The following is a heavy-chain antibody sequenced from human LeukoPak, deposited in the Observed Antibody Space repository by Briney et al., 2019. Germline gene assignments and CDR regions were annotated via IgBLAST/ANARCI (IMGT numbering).Heavy chain of an antibody. CDR2: IYYSGST. CDR3: ARALKYSSSWYQAGVYFDY. Sequence: SQTLSLTCTVSGGSISSGGYYWSWIRQHPGKGLEWIGYIYYSGSTNYNPSLKSRVTISVDTSKNQFSLKLSSVTAADTAVYYCARALKYSSSWYQAGVYFDYWGQGTLVTVSS. D-gene: IGHD6-13*01. J-gene: IGHJ4*02. CDR1: GGSISSGGYY. V-gene: IGHV4-31*03.